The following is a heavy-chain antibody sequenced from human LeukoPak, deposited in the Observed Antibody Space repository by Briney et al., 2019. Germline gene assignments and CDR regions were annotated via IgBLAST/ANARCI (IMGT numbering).Heavy chain of an antibody. J-gene: IGHJ4*02. CDR3: ARVEMATISRRRYFDY. V-gene: IGHV4-34*01. Sequence: TWVRQAPGKGLEWIGEINHSGSTNYNPSLKSRVTISVDTSKNQFSLKLSSVTAADTAVYYCARVEMATISRRRYFDYWGQGTLVTVSS. D-gene: IGHD5-24*01. CDR2: INHSGST.